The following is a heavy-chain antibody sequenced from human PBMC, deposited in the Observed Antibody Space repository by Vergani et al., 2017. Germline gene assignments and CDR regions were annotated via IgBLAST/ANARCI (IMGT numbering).Heavy chain of an antibody. D-gene: IGHD3-3*01. Sequence: EVQLVESGGCLVKPGGSLRLSCAASGFTFSSYSMNWVRQAPGKGLEWVSSISSSSSYIYYADSVKGRFTISRDNAKNSLYLQMNSLRAEDTAVYYCARDSMEWLSMRYYYYGMDVWGQGTTVTVSS. CDR1: GFTFSSYS. V-gene: IGHV3-21*01. J-gene: IGHJ6*02. CDR2: ISSSSSYI. CDR3: ARDSMEWLSMRYYYYGMDV.